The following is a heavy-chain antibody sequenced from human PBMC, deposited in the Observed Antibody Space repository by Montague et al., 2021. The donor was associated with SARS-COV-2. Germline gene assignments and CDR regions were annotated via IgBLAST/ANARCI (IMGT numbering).Heavy chain of an antibody. V-gene: IGHV3-23*01. CDR2: IVGSGGST. CDR3: AKAQVATIAIFGV. CDR1: GFTFSSYA. D-gene: IGHD5-12*01. J-gene: IGHJ6*02. Sequence: SLRLSCAASGFTFSSYAMSWVRQAPGKGLEWVSAIVGSGGSTYYADSVKGRFTISRDNSKNTLYLQMNSLRAEDTAVYYCAKAQVATIAIFGVWGQGTTVTVSS.